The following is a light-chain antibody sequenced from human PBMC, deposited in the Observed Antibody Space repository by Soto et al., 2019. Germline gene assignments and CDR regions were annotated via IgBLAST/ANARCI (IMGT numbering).Light chain of an antibody. CDR1: QSVSSY. CDR2: DAS. Sequence: EIVRTQSPATLSVSPGERATLSCRASQSVSSYLAWYQQKPGQAPRLLIYDASNRATGIPARFSGSGSGTDFTLTISSLEPEDFAVYYCQQRSNWPTFGGGTKVDIK. V-gene: IGKV3-11*01. CDR3: QQRSNWPT. J-gene: IGKJ4*01.